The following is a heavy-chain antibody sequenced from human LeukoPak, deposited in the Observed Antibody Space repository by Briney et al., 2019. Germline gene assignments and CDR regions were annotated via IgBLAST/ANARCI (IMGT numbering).Heavy chain of an antibody. J-gene: IGHJ4*02. D-gene: IGHD2-15*01. Sequence: GGSLRLSCAASGFSFSSYGMHWVRQAPGKGLEWVAVIWYDGINTFYADSVKGRFTISRDNSKNTLYLQMNSLRAEDTAVYYCAKESVVVAAAFDYWGQGTLVTVSS. CDR2: IWYDGINT. CDR3: AKESVVVAAAFDY. V-gene: IGHV3-33*06. CDR1: GFSFSSYG.